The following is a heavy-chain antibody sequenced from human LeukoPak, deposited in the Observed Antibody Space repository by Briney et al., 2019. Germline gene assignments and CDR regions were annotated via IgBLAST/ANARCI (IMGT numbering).Heavy chain of an antibody. CDR3: ARSNIGGVAAAGTSIWNY. V-gene: IGHV1-2*02. D-gene: IGHD6-13*01. Sequence: ASVKVSRKASGYTFTGYYMHWVRQAPGQGLEWMGWINPNSGGTNYAQKFQGRVTMTRDTSISTAYMELSRLRSDDTAVYYCARSNIGGVAAAGTSIWNYWGQGTLVTVSS. CDR2: INPNSGGT. CDR1: GYTFTGYY. J-gene: IGHJ4*02.